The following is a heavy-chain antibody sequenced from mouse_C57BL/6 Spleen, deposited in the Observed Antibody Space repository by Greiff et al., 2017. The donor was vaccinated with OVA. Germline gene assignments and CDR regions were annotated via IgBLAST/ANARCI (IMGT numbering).Heavy chain of an antibody. CDR2: IYPRSGNT. V-gene: IGHV1-81*01. J-gene: IGHJ1*03. CDR1: GYTFTSYG. Sequence: VKLVESGAELARPGASVKLSCKASGYTFTSYGISWVKQRTGQGLEWIGEIYPRSGNTYYNEKFKGKATLTADKSSSTAYMALRSLTSEDSAVDCGARWDTTVGGYFDVWGTGTTVTVSS. D-gene: IGHD1-1*01. CDR3: ARWDTTVGGYFDV.